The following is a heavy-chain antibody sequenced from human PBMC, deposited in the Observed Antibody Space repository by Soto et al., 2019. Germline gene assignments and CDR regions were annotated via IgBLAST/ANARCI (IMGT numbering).Heavy chain of an antibody. CDR1: VYSVSSNSAA. CDR3: TIALGASGPES. CDR2: TYYRSKWNN. J-gene: IGHJ5*02. D-gene: IGHD6-19*01. V-gene: IGHV6-1*01. Sequence: SQTLSLTCAISVYSVSSNSAAWYWFIQSPSRGLEWLGRTYYRSKWNNDYAVFVKSRITISPDTSKNHFSLQLNSVTPDDTAIHYCTIALGASGPESWVQGTQVSVSS.